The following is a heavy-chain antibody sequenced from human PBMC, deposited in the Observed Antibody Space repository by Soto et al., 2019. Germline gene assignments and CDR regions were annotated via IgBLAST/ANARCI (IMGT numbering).Heavy chain of an antibody. Sequence: SETLSLTCTVSGGSISSSSYYWGWIRQPPGKGLEWIGSIYYSGSTYYNPSLKSRVTISVDTSKNQFSLKLSSVTAADTAVYYCARVLSDGDYVGWYFDLWGRGTMGTFSS. CDR2: IYYSGST. V-gene: IGHV4-39*01. CDR3: ARVLSDGDYVGWYFDL. J-gene: IGHJ2*01. D-gene: IGHD4-17*01. CDR1: GGSISSSSYY.